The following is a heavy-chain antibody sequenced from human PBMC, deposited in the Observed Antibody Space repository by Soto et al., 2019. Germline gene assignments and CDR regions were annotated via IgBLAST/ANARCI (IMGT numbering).Heavy chain of an antibody. CDR1: GGSISSGGYY. Sequence: QVQLQESGPGLVKPSQTLSLTCTVSGGSISSGGYYWSWIRQHPGKGLEWIGYIYYSGSTYYNPSLKSRVTISVDTSKNQCSLKLSSVTAADTAVYYCAREITVPAAMGEFDPWGQGTLVTVSS. J-gene: IGHJ5*02. CDR2: IYYSGST. V-gene: IGHV4-31*03. D-gene: IGHD2-2*01. CDR3: AREITVPAAMGEFDP.